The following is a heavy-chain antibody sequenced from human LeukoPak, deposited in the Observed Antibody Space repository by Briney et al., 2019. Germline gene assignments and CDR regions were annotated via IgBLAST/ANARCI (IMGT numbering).Heavy chain of an antibody. J-gene: IGHJ6*03. V-gene: IGHV4-38-2*02. D-gene: IGHD2-15*01. Sequence: SETLSLTCTVSGYSISSGYYWGWIRQPPGKGLEWIGSIYHSGSTYYNPSLKSRVTISVDTSKNQFSLKLSSVTAAATAVDYFARGRGYCSGGSCYYSGSLFDYYYYYYTDVWGKGTTVTVSS. CDR1: GYSISSGYY. CDR2: IYHSGST. CDR3: ARGRGYCSGGSCYYSGSLFDYYYYYYTDV.